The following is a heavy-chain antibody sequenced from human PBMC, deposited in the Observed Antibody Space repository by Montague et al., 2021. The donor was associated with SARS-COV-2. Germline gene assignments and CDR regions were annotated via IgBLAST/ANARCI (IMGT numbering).Heavy chain of an antibody. CDR3: ARVQGITMIVVVIGACEI. CDR1: GGSISSGGYY. D-gene: IGHD3-22*01. CDR2: IYYSGST. V-gene: IGHV4-31*03. J-gene: IGHJ3*02. Sequence: TLSLTCTVSGGSISSGGYYWSWIRQHPGKGLEWIGYIYYSGSTYYNPSLKSRVTISVDTSKNQFSLKLSSVTAADTAVYYCARVQGITMIVVVIGACEIWGQGTMVTVAS.